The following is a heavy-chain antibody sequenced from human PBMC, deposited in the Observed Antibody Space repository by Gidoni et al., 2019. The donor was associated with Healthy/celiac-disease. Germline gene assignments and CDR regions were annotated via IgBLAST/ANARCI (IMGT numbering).Heavy chain of an antibody. J-gene: IGHJ4*02. Sequence: QVTLRESGPALVKPTQTLTLTCTFSGFSLSTSGMSVSWLRQPPGKALEWLALIDWDDDKYSSTSLKTRLTISKDTSKNQVVLTMTNMDPVDTATYYCAQTLKGSTIFGVVSSFDYWGQGTLVTVSS. CDR3: AQTLKGSTIFGVVSSFDY. D-gene: IGHD3-3*01. V-gene: IGHV2-70*01. CDR2: IDWDDDK. CDR1: GFSLSTSGMS.